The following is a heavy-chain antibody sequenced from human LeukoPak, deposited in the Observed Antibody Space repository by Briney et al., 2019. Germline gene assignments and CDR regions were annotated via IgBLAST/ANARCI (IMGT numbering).Heavy chain of an antibody. V-gene: IGHV4-39*01. CDR3: RRLTLTGEAGWGWFDA. Sequence: SETLSHTRAVSRDSISNSVWSWGCVRHFPGKGLECIATIPFDEKVTDNELPSYNPSLKKRVTITPKKSKNQLSVTVNHVTATDTASYYCRRLTLTGEAGWGWFDAWGQGILVIVSS. J-gene: IGHJ5*02. CDR2: IPFDEKVTDNELP. CDR1: RDSISNSVWS. D-gene: IGHD3-9*01.